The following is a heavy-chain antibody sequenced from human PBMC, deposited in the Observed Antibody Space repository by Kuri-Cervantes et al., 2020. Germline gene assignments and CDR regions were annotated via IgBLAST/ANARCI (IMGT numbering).Heavy chain of an antibody. CDR3: ARDERYYDFWSGYFFGYYYYMDV. V-gene: IGHV3-33*01. D-gene: IGHD3-3*01. Sequence: GGSLRLSCAASGFTFSSYGMHWVRQAPGKGLEWVAVIWYDGSNKYYADSVKGRFTISRDNSKNTLYLQMNSLRAEDTAVYYCARDERYYDFWSGYFFGYYYYMDVWGKGTTVTVSS. CDR2: IWYDGSNK. J-gene: IGHJ6*03. CDR1: GFTFSSYG.